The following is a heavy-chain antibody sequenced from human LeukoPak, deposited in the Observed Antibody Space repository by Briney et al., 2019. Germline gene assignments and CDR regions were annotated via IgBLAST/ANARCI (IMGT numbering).Heavy chain of an antibody. CDR3: ATGYSYDNYFDY. J-gene: IGHJ4*02. CDR1: GGSISSYY. CDR2: IYYSGST. D-gene: IGHD5-18*01. Sequence: PSETLSLTCTVSGGSISSYYWSWIRQPPGKGLEWIGYIYYSGSTNYNPSLKRRVTISVDTYKKQFSLKLSSVTAADTAVYYCATGYSYDNYFDYWGQGTLVTVSS. V-gene: IGHV4-59*01.